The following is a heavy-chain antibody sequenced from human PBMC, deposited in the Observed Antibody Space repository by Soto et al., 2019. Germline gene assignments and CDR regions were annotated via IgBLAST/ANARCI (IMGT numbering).Heavy chain of an antibody. J-gene: IGHJ6*02. CDR1: GGTFSTSA. D-gene: IGHD3-3*02. Sequence: QVQLVQSGAEVKKPGSSVKVSCKASGGTFSTSAISWVRQAPGQGLEWVGGIMPVFATPDYAQKFQGRVTISADESTTTAYLELTSLRTDDTAVYYCARGKDRQQLGGNYYYILDVWGQGTAIIVSS. V-gene: IGHV1-69*12. CDR3: ARGKDRQQLGGNYYYILDV. CDR2: IMPVFATP.